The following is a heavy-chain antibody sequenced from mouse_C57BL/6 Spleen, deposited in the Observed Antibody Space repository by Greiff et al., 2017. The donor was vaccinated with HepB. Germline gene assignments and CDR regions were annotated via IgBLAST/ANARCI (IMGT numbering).Heavy chain of an antibody. CDR2: INPNNGGT. CDR1: GYTLTDYY. Sequence: EVQLQQSGPELVKPGASVKISCKASGYTLTDYYMNWVKQSHGKSLEWIGDINPNNGGTSYNQKFKGKATLTVDKSSSTAYMELRSLTSEASAVYYCSRGHINYGFAYWGQGTTLTVSS. V-gene: IGHV1-26*01. D-gene: IGHD2-5*01. CDR3: SRGHINYGFAY. J-gene: IGHJ2*01.